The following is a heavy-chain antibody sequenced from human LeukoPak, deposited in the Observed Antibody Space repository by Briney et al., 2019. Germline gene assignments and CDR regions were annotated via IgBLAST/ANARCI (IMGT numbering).Heavy chain of an antibody. CDR1: GYTFTSYD. CDR2: MNPNSGNT. J-gene: IGHJ4*02. Sequence: ASVKVFCKASGYTFTSYDINWVRQATGQGLEWMGWMNPNSGNTGYAQKFQGRVTMTRNTSISTAYMELSSLRSDDTAVYYCARKSLYGSGKPHFDYSGQGTLVTVSS. V-gene: IGHV1-8*01. D-gene: IGHD3-10*01. CDR3: ARKSLYGSGKPHFDY.